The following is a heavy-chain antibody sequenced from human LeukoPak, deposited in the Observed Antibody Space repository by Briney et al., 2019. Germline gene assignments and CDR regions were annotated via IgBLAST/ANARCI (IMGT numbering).Heavy chain of an antibody. J-gene: IGHJ4*02. V-gene: IGHV3-48*03. Sequence: SGGSLRLSCAASGISFKTYNMNWVRQAPGKGLEWVAYISTTGGNIYYADSVKGRFTISRDNAKNSLYLQMSSLRVDDTAIYSCVTAGLTMGNYELFDFWSQGTLVTVST. CDR3: VTAGLTMGNYELFDF. CDR1: GISFKTYN. D-gene: IGHD4-11*01. CDR2: ISTTGGNI.